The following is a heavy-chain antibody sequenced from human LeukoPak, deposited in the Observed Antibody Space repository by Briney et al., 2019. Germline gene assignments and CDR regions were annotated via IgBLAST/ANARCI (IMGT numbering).Heavy chain of an antibody. J-gene: IGHJ4*02. CDR3: ARGLGAGTYYYDSSGSFYYFDY. V-gene: IGHV4-59*01. D-gene: IGHD3-22*01. CDR2: IYYSGST. CDR1: GRSISSYY. Sequence: PSETLSLTCTFSGRSISSYYWSWIRQPPGKGLECSGYIYYSGSTNYNPALKSRVTISVDTSTNPFSLKPSSVTAADTAVYYCARGLGAGTYYYDSSGSFYYFDYWGQGTLVTVSS.